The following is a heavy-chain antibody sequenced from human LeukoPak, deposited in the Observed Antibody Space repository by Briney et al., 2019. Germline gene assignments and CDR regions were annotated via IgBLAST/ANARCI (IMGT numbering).Heavy chain of an antibody. V-gene: IGHV2-5*01. D-gene: IGHD2-15*01. Sequence: ESGPTLVKATQTLTLTCTGSGFSLSTSGVSVGWIRQPPRKALEWLALIYWNDEKRYSPSLMRRLTITKDTSKNQVVLTMTNMDPVDTATYYCAHSYCSGSGCYVVSLDFWGQGTLVTVSS. J-gene: IGHJ4*02. CDR2: IYWNDEK. CDR3: AHSYCSGSGCYVVSLDF. CDR1: GFSLSTSGVS.